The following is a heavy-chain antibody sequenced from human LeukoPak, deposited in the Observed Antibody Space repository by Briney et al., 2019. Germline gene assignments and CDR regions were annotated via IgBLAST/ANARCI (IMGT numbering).Heavy chain of an antibody. Sequence: GLSLRLSCAASGFTFSSYGMHWVRQAPGKGLEWVAVIWFDGSNKYYADSVKGRFTISRDNSKNTLYLQMNSLRAEDTAVYYCATSPGDYYGSGSVNWFDPWGQGTLVTVSS. CDR3: ATSPGDYYGSGSVNWFDP. CDR2: IWFDGSNK. CDR1: GFTFSSYG. D-gene: IGHD3-10*01. J-gene: IGHJ5*02. V-gene: IGHV3-33*01.